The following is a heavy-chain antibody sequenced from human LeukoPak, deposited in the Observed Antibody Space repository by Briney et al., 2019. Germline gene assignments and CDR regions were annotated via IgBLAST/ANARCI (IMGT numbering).Heavy chain of an antibody. V-gene: IGHV4-31*03. CDR1: GGSISSGGYY. D-gene: IGHD6-13*01. CDR3: ARDLAQQLAPRGWFDP. Sequence: SQTLSLTCTVSGGSISSGGYYWSWIRQHPGKGLEWIGYIYYSGSTYYNPSLKSRVTTSVDTSKNQFSLKLSSVTAADTAVYYCARDLAQQLAPRGWFDPWGQGTLVTVSS. CDR2: IYYSGST. J-gene: IGHJ5*02.